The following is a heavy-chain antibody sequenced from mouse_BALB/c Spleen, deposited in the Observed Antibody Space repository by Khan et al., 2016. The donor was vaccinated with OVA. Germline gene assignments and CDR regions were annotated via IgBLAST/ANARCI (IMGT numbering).Heavy chain of an antibody. CDR1: LYTFPFYW. J-gene: IGHJ2*01. V-gene: IGHV1-7*01. CDR2: INPTPVYT. Sequence: QMQLEESGAELAKPGASVKMSFKASLYTFPFYWLPWVKQRPGPGLAWIRYINPTPVYTDFNEKFKDSAKLSADKSSSTAYMQLSSLTSEDSAVYDWTRDRIDYWGKGTTLTVSS. CDR3: TRDRIDY.